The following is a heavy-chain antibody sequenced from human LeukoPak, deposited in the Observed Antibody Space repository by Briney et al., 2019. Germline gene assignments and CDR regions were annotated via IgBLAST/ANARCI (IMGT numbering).Heavy chain of an antibody. Sequence: GGSLRLSCAASGFSLRSYAMHWVRQAPGKGLEYVSAISSNGGSTFYVNSVEGRFTISRDNSKNTLYLQMGSLRADDMAVYYCARAPYSGSYSDYWGQGTLVTVSS. D-gene: IGHD1-26*01. CDR2: ISSNGGST. V-gene: IGHV3-64*01. J-gene: IGHJ4*02. CDR1: GFSLRSYA. CDR3: ARAPYSGSYSDY.